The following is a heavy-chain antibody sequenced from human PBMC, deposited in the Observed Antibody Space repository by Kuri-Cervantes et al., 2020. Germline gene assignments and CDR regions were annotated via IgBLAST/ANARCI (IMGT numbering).Heavy chain of an antibody. CDR3: ARVDVDGYLD. V-gene: IGHV4-30-4*08. Sequence: LRLSCAASGFTFSSYSMNWVRQPPGKGLEWIGYIYYSGSTYYNPSLKSRVTISVDTSKNRFSLKLSSVTAADTAVYYCARVDVDGYLDWGQGTLVTVSS. CDR2: IYYSGST. D-gene: IGHD5-24*01. J-gene: IGHJ4*02. CDR1: GFTFSSYS.